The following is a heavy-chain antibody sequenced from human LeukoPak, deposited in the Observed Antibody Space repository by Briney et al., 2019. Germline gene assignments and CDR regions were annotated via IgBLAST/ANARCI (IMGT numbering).Heavy chain of an antibody. CDR2: INPSGGST. J-gene: IGHJ4*02. CDR1: GYTFTSYY. Sequence: ASVKVSCKASGYTFTSYYMHWVRQAPGQGLEWMGIINPSGGSTSYAQKFQGRVTMTRDTSTSTVYMELSSLRSEDTAVYYCARDDTYIVELVVPAAKGYWGQGTLVTVSS. CDR3: ARDDTYIVELVVPAAKGY. D-gene: IGHD2-2*01. V-gene: IGHV1-46*01.